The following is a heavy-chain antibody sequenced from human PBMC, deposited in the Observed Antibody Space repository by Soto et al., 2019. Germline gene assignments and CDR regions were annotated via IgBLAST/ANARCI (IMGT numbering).Heavy chain of an antibody. J-gene: IGHJ2*01. V-gene: IGHV3-73*02. CDR3: TRHALQFCGGDCYLLPYFDL. CDR2: IRSKANSYAT. D-gene: IGHD2-21*02. Sequence: EVQLVESGGGLVQPGGSLKLSCAASGFTFSGSAMHWVRQASGKGLEWVDRIRSKANSYATVYDASVKGRFTISRDDSKNTAYLQMNSLKTEDTAVYYCTRHALQFCGGDCYLLPYFDLWGRGTLVTVSS. CDR1: GFTFSGSA.